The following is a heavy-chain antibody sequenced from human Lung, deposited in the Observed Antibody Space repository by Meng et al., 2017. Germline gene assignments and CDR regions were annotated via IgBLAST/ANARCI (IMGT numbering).Heavy chain of an antibody. V-gene: IGHV4-4*07. CDR2: ISGSGST. D-gene: IGHD3-16*02. CDR1: NDSISDSY. Sequence: QLQASGPGLVQPSETRSLTCSVPNDSISDSYGPWVRQSAGKGLEWIGRISGSGSTNYSPSLNSRIAMSVDTSKKQISLTLTSVTAADTAVYYCARGRGPHIVGHWGQGTLVTVSS. CDR3: ARGRGPHIVGH. J-gene: IGHJ1*01.